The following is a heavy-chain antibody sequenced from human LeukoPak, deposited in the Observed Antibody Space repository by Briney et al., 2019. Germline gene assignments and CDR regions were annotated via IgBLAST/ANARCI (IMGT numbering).Heavy chain of an antibody. Sequence: ASVTVSCTASGYTLTTYAIHWVRQAPGRSLEWMGRINAGNGDAKYSQNFHDRITITRDTSASTVYMELTSLRSEDTAVYYCGKSAPSGFDPWGQGTLVTVSS. CDR3: GKSAPSGFDP. CDR1: GYTLTTYA. V-gene: IGHV1-3*01. CDR2: INAGNGDA. J-gene: IGHJ5*02.